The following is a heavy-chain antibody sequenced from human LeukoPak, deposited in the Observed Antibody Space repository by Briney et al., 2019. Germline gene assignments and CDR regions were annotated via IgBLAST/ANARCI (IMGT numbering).Heavy chain of an antibody. Sequence: ASVKVSCKASGYTFTSYGISWVRQAPGQGLEGMGWINPNSGCTNYAQKFQGRVTMTRDTSISTAYMELRRLRSDDPAVYYCARDRGTYYYDSSGYYDYWGQGTLVTVSS. J-gene: IGHJ4*02. V-gene: IGHV1-2*02. CDR3: ARDRGTYYYDSSGYYDY. D-gene: IGHD3-22*01. CDR2: INPNSGCT. CDR1: GYTFTSYG.